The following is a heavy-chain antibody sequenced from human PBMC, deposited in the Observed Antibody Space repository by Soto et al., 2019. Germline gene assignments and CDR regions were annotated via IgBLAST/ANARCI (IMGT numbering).Heavy chain of an antibody. V-gene: IGHV1-69*01. D-gene: IGHD6-6*01. CDR3: ASGLGRSSPSYYSYYCLDV. CDR2: IIPIFGTA. CDR1: GGTFSSYA. Sequence: QVQLVQSGAEVKKPGSSVKVSCKASGGTFSSYAISWGRQAPGQGIEWMGGIIPIFGTAHYAQKFQARVTITADESTSTAYIELSSLRSGDTGVYYCASGLGRSSPSYYSYYCLDVCGQGSTVIVS. J-gene: IGHJ6*02.